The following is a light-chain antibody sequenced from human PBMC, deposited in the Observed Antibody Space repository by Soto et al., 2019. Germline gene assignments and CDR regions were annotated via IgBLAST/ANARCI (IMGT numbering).Light chain of an antibody. CDR3: AAWGDSLNGPV. V-gene: IGLV1-44*01. CDR1: SSNIGSNT. J-gene: IGLJ2*01. CDR2: SNN. Sequence: QSVLTQPPSASGTPGQRVTISCSGSSSNIGSNTVNWYQQLPGTAPKLLIYSNNQRPSGVPDRFSGSKSGTSASLAISGLQSDDEADYYCAAWGDSLNGPVFGGGTKLTVL.